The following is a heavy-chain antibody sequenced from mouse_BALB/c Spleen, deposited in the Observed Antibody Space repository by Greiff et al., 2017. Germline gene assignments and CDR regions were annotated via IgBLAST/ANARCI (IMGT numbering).Heavy chain of an antibody. D-gene: IGHD2-14*01. V-gene: IGHV1S137*01. J-gene: IGHJ1*01. Sequence: QVQLQQSGAELVRPGVSVKISCKGSGYTFTDYAMHWVKQSHAKSLEWIGVISTYYGDASYNQKFKGKATMTVDKSSSTAYMELARLTSEDSAIYYCARTEEYDGWYFDVWGAGTTVTVSS. CDR2: ISTYYGDA. CDR1: GYTFTDYA. CDR3: ARTEEYDGWYFDV.